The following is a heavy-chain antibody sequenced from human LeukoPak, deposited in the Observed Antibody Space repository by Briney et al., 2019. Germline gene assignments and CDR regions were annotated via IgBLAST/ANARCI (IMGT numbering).Heavy chain of an antibody. Sequence: GGSLRLSCSASGFVFSIYTMYWVRQTPGKGPEYVSTISGSGNGFSIYYADSVKGRFTISRDDSKSILYLQMNGLRSEDTAVYYCARTYYYGSGSHNWFDPWGQGTLVTVSS. V-gene: IGHV3-64*04. J-gene: IGHJ5*02. CDR2: ISGSGNGFSI. CDR1: GFVFSIYT. CDR3: ARTYYYGSGSHNWFDP. D-gene: IGHD3-10*01.